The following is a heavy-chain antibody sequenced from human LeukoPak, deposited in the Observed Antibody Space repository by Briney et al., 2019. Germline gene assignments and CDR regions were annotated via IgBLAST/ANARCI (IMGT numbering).Heavy chain of an antibody. J-gene: IGHJ4*02. CDR3: ATGIMAALDY. V-gene: IGHV1-24*01. Sequence: ASVKVSCKVSGYSLSKLSMHWVRQAPGKGLEWMGGFDPEDGETIYAQKFQGRVTMTEDTSTDTAYMELSSLRSEDTAVYYCATGIMAALDYWGQGTLVTVSS. D-gene: IGHD3-16*01. CDR1: GYSLSKLS. CDR2: FDPEDGET.